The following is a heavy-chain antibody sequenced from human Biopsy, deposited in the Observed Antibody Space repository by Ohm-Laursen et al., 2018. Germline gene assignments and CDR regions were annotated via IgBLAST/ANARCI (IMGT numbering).Heavy chain of an antibody. J-gene: IGHJ4*02. CDR2: NHNSGST. CDR3: ARGRGWGNTYFRSFDY. D-gene: IGHD3-9*01. Sequence: SDTLSLTCSVSGGSLSGYFWSWIRQPPGKGLEWIGHNHNSGSTNYNPSLKSRVTISADTSKNQFSLKLSSVTAADTAMYYCARGRGWGNTYFRSFDYWGQGTLVTVSS. CDR1: GGSLSGYF. V-gene: IGHV4-59*07.